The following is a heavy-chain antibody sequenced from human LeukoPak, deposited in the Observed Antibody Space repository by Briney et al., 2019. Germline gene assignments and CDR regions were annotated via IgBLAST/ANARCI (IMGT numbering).Heavy chain of an antibody. CDR2: ISGSGGST. V-gene: IGHV3-23*01. CDR1: GFTFSDYY. Sequence: GGSLRLSCAVSGFTFSDYYMSWVRQAPGKGLEWVSAISGSGGSTYYADSVKGRFTISRDNSKNTLYLQMNSLRAEDTAVYYCAKVSFLGVVVVAATLDYWGQGTLVTVSS. CDR3: AKVSFLGVVVVAATLDY. J-gene: IGHJ4*02. D-gene: IGHD2-15*01.